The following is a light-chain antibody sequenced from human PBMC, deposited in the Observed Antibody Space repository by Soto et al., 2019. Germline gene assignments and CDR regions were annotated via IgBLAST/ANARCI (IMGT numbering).Light chain of an antibody. CDR3: QQYYSYPPT. Sequence: AIHLTQSPSSLSASVGDIVTITCRASQGISSYLAWYQQKPGKAPKLLIYAASTLQSGVPSRFSGSGSGTDFTLTISCLQSEDFATYYCQQYYSYPPTFGQGTKWIS. CDR2: AAS. CDR1: QGISSY. V-gene: IGKV1-8*01. J-gene: IGKJ1*01.